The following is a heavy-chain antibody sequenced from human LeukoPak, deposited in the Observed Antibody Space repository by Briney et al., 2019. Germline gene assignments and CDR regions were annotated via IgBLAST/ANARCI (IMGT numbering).Heavy chain of an antibody. V-gene: IGHV4-34*01. J-gene: IGHJ3*02. Sequence: KPSETLSLTCAVYGGSFSGYYWSWIRQPPGKGLEWIGEINHSGSTNYNLSLRSRVTISLDTSRNQFSLKLNSVTAADTAVYYCAKSNGYGLVDIWGQGTMVTVSS. D-gene: IGHD3-10*01. CDR3: AKSNGYGLVDI. CDR1: GGSFSGYY. CDR2: INHSGST.